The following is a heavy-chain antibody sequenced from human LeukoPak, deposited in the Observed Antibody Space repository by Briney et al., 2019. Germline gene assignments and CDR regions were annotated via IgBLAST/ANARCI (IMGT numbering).Heavy chain of an antibody. CDR2: IKQDGSEK. D-gene: IGHD6-25*01. CDR3: ARSTNGGC. J-gene: IGHJ4*02. V-gene: IGHV3-7*01. Sequence: GGSLRLSCAASGFTFSNYWMTWVRQAPGKGLEWVANIKQDGSEKYYVDSVKGRFTISRDNAKNSLYLQMNNLRVEDTAVYYCARSTNGGCWGQGTLLTVSS. CDR1: GFTFSNYW.